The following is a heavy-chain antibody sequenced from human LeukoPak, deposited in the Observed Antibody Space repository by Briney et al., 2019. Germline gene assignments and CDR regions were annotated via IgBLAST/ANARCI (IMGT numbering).Heavy chain of an antibody. V-gene: IGHV3-74*01. CDR2: INSDGSST. CDR3: ASEHYYDSSGYYYRFFGY. D-gene: IGHD3-22*01. CDR1: GFTFSSYW. J-gene: IGHJ4*02. Sequence: GGSLRLSCAASGFTFSSYWMHWVRQAPGKGLVWVSRINSDGSSTSYADSVKGRFTISRDNAKNTLYLQMNSLRAEDTAVYYCASEHYYDSSGYYYRFFGYGGQGTLVTVSS.